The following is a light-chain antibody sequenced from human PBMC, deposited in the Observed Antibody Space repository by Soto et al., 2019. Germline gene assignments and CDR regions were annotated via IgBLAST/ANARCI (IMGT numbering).Light chain of an antibody. J-gene: IGKJ1*01. CDR2: AAS. Sequence: AIQMTQSPSSLSASVGDRVTISCRASQDIRNTLAWFQQKPGEAPKLLIFAASNLQSGVPSRFSGSGSVTDFTLAITRLQPEDFATYYCLQHYNFSWTFGQGTKVELK. V-gene: IGKV1-6*01. CDR3: LQHYNFSWT. CDR1: QDIRNT.